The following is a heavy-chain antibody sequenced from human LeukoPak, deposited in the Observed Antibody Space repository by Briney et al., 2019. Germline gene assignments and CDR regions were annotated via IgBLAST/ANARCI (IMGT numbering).Heavy chain of an antibody. CDR3: ARRQDTGAGGAFDI. Sequence: SKTLSLTCTVSGGSISSSSYYWGWICQPPGKGREWIGNIYYSGSTYYNPSLRNRVTISVDTSKNQFSLKLSSVTAADTAIYYCARRQDTGAGGAFDIWGQGTMVTVSS. V-gene: IGHV4-39*01. CDR1: GGSISSSSYY. J-gene: IGHJ3*02. CDR2: IYYSGST. D-gene: IGHD7-27*01.